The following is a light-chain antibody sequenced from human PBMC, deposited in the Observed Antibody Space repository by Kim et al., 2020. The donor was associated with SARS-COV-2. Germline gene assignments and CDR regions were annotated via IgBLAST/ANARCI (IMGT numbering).Light chain of an antibody. CDR2: DVY. CDR3: SSFRSSGTLVL. J-gene: IGLJ2*01. Sequence: QSALTQPASVSGSPGQSITISCSGTSSDVGASKYVSWYQQYPGKAPKLMIYDVYNRPSGVSNRFSGSKSGNTASLTISGLQADDEADYYCSSFRSSGTLVLFGGGTQLTVL. CDR1: SSDVGASKY. V-gene: IGLV2-14*03.